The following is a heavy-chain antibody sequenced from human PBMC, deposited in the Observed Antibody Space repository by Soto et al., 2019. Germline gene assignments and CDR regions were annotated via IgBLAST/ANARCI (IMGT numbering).Heavy chain of an antibody. D-gene: IGHD6-13*01. CDR2: IRSSSSYI. CDR1: GFTFSSYS. J-gene: IGHJ5*01. V-gene: IGHV3-21*01. CDR3: ARHLGGSSSWFDY. Sequence: GGSLRLSCAASGFTFSSYSMNWVRQAPGKGLEWVSSIRSSSSYIYYADSVKGRFTISRDNAKNSLYLQMNSLRAEDTAVYYCARHLGGSSSWFDYWGQGTLVTVSS.